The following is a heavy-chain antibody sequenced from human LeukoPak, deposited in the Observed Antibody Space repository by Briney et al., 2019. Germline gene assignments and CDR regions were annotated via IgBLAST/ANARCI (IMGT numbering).Heavy chain of an antibody. CDR1: GFTFSSYS. J-gene: IGHJ4*02. V-gene: IGHV3-21*01. CDR3: ARDPAYYYDSSGYYYVPY. D-gene: IGHD3-22*01. CDR2: ISSSSSYI. Sequence: GGSLRLSCAASGFTFSSYSMNWVRQAPGRGLEWVSSISSSSSYIYYADSVKGRFTISRDNAKNSLYLQMNSLRAEDMAVYYCARDPAYYYDSSGYYYVPYWGQGTLVTVSS.